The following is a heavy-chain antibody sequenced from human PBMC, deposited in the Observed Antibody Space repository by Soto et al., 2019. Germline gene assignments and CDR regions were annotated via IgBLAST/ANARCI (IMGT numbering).Heavy chain of an antibody. CDR1: GGSISSDNFN. V-gene: IGHV4-39*01. Sequence: QLQMQESGPGLVKPSETLSLTCTVSGGSISSDNFNWGWIRQAPGKGLEWIGTVYYGGTTYYNPSLQSRVTISVDTYKNQFSLNLYSVTAADTAVYYCARQQHDDYNYYYMDVWGKGTTVTVSS. J-gene: IGHJ6*03. CDR3: ARQQHDDYNYYYMDV. D-gene: IGHD1-1*01. CDR2: VYYGGTT.